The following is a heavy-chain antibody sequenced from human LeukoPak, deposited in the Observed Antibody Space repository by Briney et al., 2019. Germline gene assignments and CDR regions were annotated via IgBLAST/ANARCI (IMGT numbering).Heavy chain of an antibody. CDR1: GFTVSSNY. CDR3: AKVHRTYYYYMDV. Sequence: GGSLRLSCAASGFTVSSNYMSWVRQAPGKGLEWVAVIWYDGSNKYYADSVKGRFTTSRDNSKNTLYLQMNSLRAEDTAVYYCAKVHRTYYYYMDVWGKGTTVTVSS. J-gene: IGHJ6*03. CDR2: IWYDGSNK. V-gene: IGHV3-33*06.